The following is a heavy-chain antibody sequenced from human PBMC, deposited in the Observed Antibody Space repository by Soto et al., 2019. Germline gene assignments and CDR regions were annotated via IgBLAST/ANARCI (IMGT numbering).Heavy chain of an antibody. V-gene: IGHV3-23*01. CDR3: AKDRGRGYDWFDS. CDR2: ISGSGGST. D-gene: IGHD5-12*01. J-gene: IGHJ5*01. Sequence: EVQLLESGGGLVQPGGSLRLSCAASGFTFSSYAMSWVRQAPGKGLEWVSAISGSGGSTFYADSVKGRFTISRDTSKNTRFLQRNSLRAEDTAVYYCAKDRGRGYDWFDSWGQGTLVTVSS. CDR1: GFTFSSYA.